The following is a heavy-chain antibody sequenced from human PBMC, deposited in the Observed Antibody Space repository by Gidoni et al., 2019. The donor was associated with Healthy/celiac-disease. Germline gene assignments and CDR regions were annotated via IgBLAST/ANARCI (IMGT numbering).Heavy chain of an antibody. D-gene: IGHD6-13*01. CDR2: IWYDGSNK. Sequence: QVQLVESGGGVVQPGRSLRLSCAASGFPFTSYGMHWVRQAPGKGLEWVAVIWYDGSNKYYADSVKGRFTISRDNSKNTLYLQMNSLRAEDTAVYYCARDRVYSSSWYYFDYWGQGTLVTVSS. CDR3: ARDRVYSSSWYYFDY. J-gene: IGHJ4*02. V-gene: IGHV3-33*01. CDR1: GFPFTSYG.